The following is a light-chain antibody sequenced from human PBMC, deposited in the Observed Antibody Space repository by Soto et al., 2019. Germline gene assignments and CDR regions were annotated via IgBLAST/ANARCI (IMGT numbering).Light chain of an antibody. Sequence: DIRLTQSPSTVSASVGDRVTITCRASQSINTWLAWYQQKPGKAPRVLIYDASSLQSGVSSRFSGSGSGTEFTLTISSLEPDDFATYYCQQYDGHFGQGTKLEIK. CDR3: QQYDGH. CDR1: QSINTW. J-gene: IGKJ2*01. V-gene: IGKV1-5*01. CDR2: DAS.